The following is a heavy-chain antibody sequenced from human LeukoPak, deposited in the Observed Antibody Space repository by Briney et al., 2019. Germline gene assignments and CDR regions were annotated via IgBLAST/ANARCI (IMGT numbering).Heavy chain of an antibody. CDR1: GGSISSGDYY. V-gene: IGHV4-30-4*01. Sequence: PSQTLSLTCTVSGGSISSGDYYWSWIRQPPGKGLEWIGYIYYSGSTYYNPSLKSRVTISVDTSKNQFSLNLTSVTAADTAMYYCARHGRSSRSDAFDIWGQGTMVTVSS. CDR3: ARHGRSSRSDAFDI. CDR2: IYYSGST. J-gene: IGHJ3*02. D-gene: IGHD6-13*01.